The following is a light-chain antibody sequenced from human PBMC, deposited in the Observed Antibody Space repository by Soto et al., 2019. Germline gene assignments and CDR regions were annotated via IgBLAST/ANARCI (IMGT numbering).Light chain of an antibody. CDR3: QVWDSSSEHYV. V-gene: IGLV3-21*04. CDR1: NIGSKR. CDR2: YDS. Sequence: SYELTQPPSVSVAPGKTARITCGGNNIGSKRVHWYQQKPGQAPVLVIYYDSDRPSGIPERFSGSNSGNTATLTISRVEAGDEADYYCQVWDSSSEHYVFGTGTKLTVL. J-gene: IGLJ1*01.